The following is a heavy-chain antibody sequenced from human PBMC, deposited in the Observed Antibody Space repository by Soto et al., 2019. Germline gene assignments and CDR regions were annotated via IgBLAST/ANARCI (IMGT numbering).Heavy chain of an antibody. J-gene: IGHJ3*02. V-gene: IGHV1-18*04. CDR1: GYSYTSYG. CDR2: ISAYNGNT. CDR3: ARNNPLRFLEGSLAGGAIDI. Sequence: ASGYSYTSYGSRWVGQAPGQGLEWMGWISAYNGNTNYAQKLQCRVTMTTDTSTSTAYMELRSLRSDDTAVYYCARNNPLRFLEGSLAGGAIDIWGQGTTVTVSS. D-gene: IGHD3-3*01.